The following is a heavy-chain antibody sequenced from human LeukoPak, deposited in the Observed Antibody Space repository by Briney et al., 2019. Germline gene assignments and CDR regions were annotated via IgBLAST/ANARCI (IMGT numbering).Heavy chain of an antibody. J-gene: IGHJ4*02. Sequence: SETLSLTCTVSGGSISSYYWSWIRQPPGKGLEWIGYIYYSGSTNYNPSLKSRVTISVDTSKNQFSLKLSSVTAADTAVYYCAKATNYYDSSGYYGFDYWGQGALVTVSS. V-gene: IGHV4-59*01. CDR2: IYYSGST. CDR1: GGSISSYY. D-gene: IGHD3-22*01. CDR3: AKATNYYDSSGYYGFDY.